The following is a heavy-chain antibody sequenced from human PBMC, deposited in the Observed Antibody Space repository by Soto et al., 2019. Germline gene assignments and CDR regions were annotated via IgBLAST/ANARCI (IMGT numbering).Heavy chain of an antibody. Sequence: QVQLQESGPGLVKPSETLSLTCTVSGGSISSYYWSWIRQPPGKGLEWIGHIYYSGSTKYNPSLXSXVXIXTDTSKNQCSLKLSSVTAADTAVYYCASLLVGATTYYHGMDVWGQGTTVTVSS. CDR2: IYYSGST. J-gene: IGHJ6*02. D-gene: IGHD1-26*01. CDR1: GGSISSYY. CDR3: ASLLVGATTYYHGMDV. V-gene: IGHV4-59*08.